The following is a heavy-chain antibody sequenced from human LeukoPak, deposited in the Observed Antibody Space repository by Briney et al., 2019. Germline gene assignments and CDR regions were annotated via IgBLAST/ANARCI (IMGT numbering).Heavy chain of an antibody. Sequence: GGSLRLSCAASGFTLSIYAMSWVRQTPRKGLEWVSASGNDGKTYYTDSEQGRFTISRDNSKNTLFLQMNNLGAEDTAFYYCARESHRWLLHFDSWGQGTLVSVSS. J-gene: IGHJ4*02. CDR1: GFTLSIYA. D-gene: IGHD6-19*01. CDR2: SGNDGKT. CDR3: ARESHRWLLHFDS. V-gene: IGHV3-23*01.